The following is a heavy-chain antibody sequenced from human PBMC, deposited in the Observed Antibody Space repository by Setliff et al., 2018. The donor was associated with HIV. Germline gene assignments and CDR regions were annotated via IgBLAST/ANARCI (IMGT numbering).Heavy chain of an antibody. CDR1: GYSFTDYY. CDR3: ARNPEMAALNYFYYYMDV. D-gene: IGHD6-19*01. Sequence: SVKVSCKASGYSFTDYYIHWVRQAPGQGLEWMGGVIPMSGVPKYAQKFQGRVTITADKSTSTAYMELSSLRSEDTAVYYCARNPEMAALNYFYYYMDVWGKGTTVTVSS. CDR2: VIPMSGVP. J-gene: IGHJ6*03. V-gene: IGHV1-69*10.